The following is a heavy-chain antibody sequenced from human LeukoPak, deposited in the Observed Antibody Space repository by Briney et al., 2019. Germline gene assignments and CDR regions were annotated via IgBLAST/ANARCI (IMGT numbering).Heavy chain of an antibody. V-gene: IGHV4-59*01. J-gene: IGHJ4*02. CDR3: ARVTAYSSENYFDY. D-gene: IGHD6-25*01. CDR1: GGSISSYY. CDR2: IYYSGST. Sequence: PSETLSLTCTVSGGSISSYYWSWIRQPPGKGLEWIGYIYYSGSTNYNPSLKSRVTISVDTSKNQFSLKLSSVTAADTAVYYCARVTAYSSENYFDYWGQGTLVTVSS.